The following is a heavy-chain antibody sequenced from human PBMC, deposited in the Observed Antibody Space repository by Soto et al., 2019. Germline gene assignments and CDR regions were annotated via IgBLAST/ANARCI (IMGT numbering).Heavy chain of an antibody. D-gene: IGHD1-26*01. J-gene: IGHJ4*02. Sequence: ASVKVSCKXSGYTFTSYGINWVRQAPGQGLEWMGWISASNGNTNFAQKLQGRVTMTTDRSTSTAYVELRSLRFDDTAVYYCARDVNSGVRRAFDYWGQGTLVTVSS. CDR3: ARDVNSGVRRAFDY. CDR2: ISASNGNT. CDR1: GYTFTSYG. V-gene: IGHV1-18*01.